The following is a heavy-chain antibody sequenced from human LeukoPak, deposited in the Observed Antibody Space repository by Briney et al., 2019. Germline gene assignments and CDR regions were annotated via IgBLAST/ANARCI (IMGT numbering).Heavy chain of an antibody. Sequence: PGGSLRLSCAASGFTVSSNYMSWVRQAPGKGLEWVSVTYSGGSTYYADSVKGRFTISRDNSKNTLYLQMNSLRAEDTAVYYCASCPPHSAAGNCYYYGMDVWGQGTTVTVSS. CDR2: TYSGGST. J-gene: IGHJ6*02. D-gene: IGHD6-13*01. CDR1: GFTVSSNY. V-gene: IGHV3-53*01. CDR3: ASCPPHSAAGNCYYYGMDV.